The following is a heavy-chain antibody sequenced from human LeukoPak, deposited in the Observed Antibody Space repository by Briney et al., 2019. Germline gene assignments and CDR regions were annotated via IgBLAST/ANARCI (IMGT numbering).Heavy chain of an antibody. CDR2: TYYRSKRYN. J-gene: IGHJ4*02. Sequence: SQTLSLTCAISGDSVSSNSAAWNWIRQSPSRDLEWLGRTYYRSKRYNDYAVSVKSRITIHPHTSKNQFSLQLNSVPPEDAAVYYCARGIAAAALGYWGQGTLVTVSS. CDR1: GDSVSSNSAA. D-gene: IGHD6-13*01. CDR3: ARGIAAAALGY. V-gene: IGHV6-1*01.